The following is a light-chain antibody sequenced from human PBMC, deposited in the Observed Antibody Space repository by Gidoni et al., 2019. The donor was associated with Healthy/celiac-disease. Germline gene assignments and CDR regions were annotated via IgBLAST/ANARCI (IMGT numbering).Light chain of an antibody. CDR1: QSVSSY. CDR2: DAS. V-gene: IGKV3-11*01. Sequence: ELVLTQSPATLSLSPGERATLSCRASQSVSSYLAWYQQKPGQAPRLLIYDASNRATGIPARFSGSGSGTDFTLTISSLEPEDFAVYYCQQRSNWPLLTFXGGTKVEIK. CDR3: QQRSNWPLLT. J-gene: IGKJ4*01.